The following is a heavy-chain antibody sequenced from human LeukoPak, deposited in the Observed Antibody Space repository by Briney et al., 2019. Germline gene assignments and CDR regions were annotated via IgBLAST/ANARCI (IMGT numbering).Heavy chain of an antibody. J-gene: IGHJ4*02. V-gene: IGHV3-74*01. D-gene: IGHD3-3*01. CDR3: ATNYDFWSENY. Sequence: GGPLRLSCAASGFPFSNYWMHWVRQAPGKGLVWVSRINSDGSNTNYADSVEGRFTISRDNAKNTLYLQMDSLRAEDTAVYYCATNYDFWSENYWGQGTLVTVSS. CDR1: GFPFSNYW. CDR2: INSDGSNT.